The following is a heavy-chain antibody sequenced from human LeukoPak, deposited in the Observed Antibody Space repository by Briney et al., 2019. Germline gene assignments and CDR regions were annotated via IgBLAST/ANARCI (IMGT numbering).Heavy chain of an antibody. J-gene: IGHJ5*02. D-gene: IGHD2-15*01. CDR3: ARRGYCSGGSCPKAHRRLNWFDP. Sequence: SETLSLTCTVSGGSISSSSYYWGWIRQPPGKGLEWIGSIYYSGSTYYNPSLKSRVTISVDTSKNQFSLKLSSVTAADTAVYYCARRGYCSGGSCPKAHRRLNWFDPWGQGTLVTVSS. CDR1: GGSISSSSYY. CDR2: IYYSGST. V-gene: IGHV4-39*01.